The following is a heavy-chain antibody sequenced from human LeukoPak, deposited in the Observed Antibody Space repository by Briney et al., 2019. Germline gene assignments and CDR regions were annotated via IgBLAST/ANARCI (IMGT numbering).Heavy chain of an antibody. Sequence: SETLSLTCTVSGGSISSGGYYWSWIRQRPGKGLEWIGYIYYSGSTYYNPSLKSRVTISVDTSKNQFSLKLSSVTAADTAVYYCARAPLRGPVDYWGQGTLVTVSS. CDR3: ARAPLRGPVDY. J-gene: IGHJ4*02. CDR2: IYYSGST. CDR1: GGSISSGGYY. D-gene: IGHD3-16*02. V-gene: IGHV4-31*03.